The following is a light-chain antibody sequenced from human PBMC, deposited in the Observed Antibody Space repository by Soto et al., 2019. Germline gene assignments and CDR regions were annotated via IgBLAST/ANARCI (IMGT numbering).Light chain of an antibody. Sequence: DIQMTQSPSTLSASVGDRVTITCRASQSISSWLAWYQQKPGKAPNLLIYKASSLEPGVPSRFSGSGSGTEFTLTISSLQPDDFATYYCQHYNSYSFTFGPGTKVDIK. CDR3: QHYNSYSFT. CDR1: QSISSW. J-gene: IGKJ3*01. V-gene: IGKV1-5*03. CDR2: KAS.